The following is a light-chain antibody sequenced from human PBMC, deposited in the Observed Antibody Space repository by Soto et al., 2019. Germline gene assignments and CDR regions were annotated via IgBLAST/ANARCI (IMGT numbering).Light chain of an antibody. CDR3: SSYTTSSTVI. Sequence: QSALTQPASVSGSPGQSITISCTGTSSDVGDHNYVSWYQQQPGKAPKHMIYAVSNRPSGVSNRFSGSKSGNTASLTISGLQAEDEADYYCSSYTTSSTVIFGGGTKLTVL. CDR1: SSDVGDHNY. CDR2: AVS. J-gene: IGLJ2*01. V-gene: IGLV2-14*03.